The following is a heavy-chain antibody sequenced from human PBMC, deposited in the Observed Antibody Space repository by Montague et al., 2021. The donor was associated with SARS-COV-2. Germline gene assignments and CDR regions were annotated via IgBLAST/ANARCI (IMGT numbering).Heavy chain of an antibody. CDR3: ARARQDVVVPALGIGAYYYYYYMDV. CDR2: INHSGST. D-gene: IGHD2-2*01. V-gene: IGHV4-34*01. Sequence: ETLSLTCAVYGGSFSGYYWSWIRQPPGKGLEWIGEINHSGSTNXNPSLKSRVTISVDTSKNQFSRKLSSVTAADTAVYYCARARQDVVVPALGIGAYYYYYYMDVWGKGTTVTVSS. J-gene: IGHJ6*03. CDR1: GGSFSGYY.